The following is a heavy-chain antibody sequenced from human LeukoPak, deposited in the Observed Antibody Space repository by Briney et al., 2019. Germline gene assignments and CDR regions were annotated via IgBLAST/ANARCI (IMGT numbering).Heavy chain of an antibody. V-gene: IGHV3-7*01. J-gene: IGHJ4*02. Sequence: GGSLRLSCAASGFSFSNYWMSWVRQAPGKGPEWVANIRQDGSEMYYVDSVKGRFTISRDNAKNSLYLQMNSLRAEDTGLYYCARLLVGVPDWGQGTLVTVSS. CDR1: GFSFSNYW. D-gene: IGHD1-26*01. CDR3: ARLLVGVPD. CDR2: IRQDGSEM.